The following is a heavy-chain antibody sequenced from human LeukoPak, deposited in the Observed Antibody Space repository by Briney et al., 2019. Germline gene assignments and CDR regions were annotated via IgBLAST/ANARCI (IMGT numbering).Heavy chain of an antibody. CDR1: GFTFSDYY. J-gene: IGHJ4*02. CDR3: ARGRATKNSDY. D-gene: IGHD1-26*01. V-gene: IGHV3-11*01. Sequence: PGGSLRLSCAASGFTFSDYYMTWVRQAPGKGLEWLSYITNRGDTVFYADSVKGRFTISRDNAKNFLYLQMNSLRAEDTAVYFCARGRATKNSDYWGQGTLVTVSS. CDR2: ITNRGDTV.